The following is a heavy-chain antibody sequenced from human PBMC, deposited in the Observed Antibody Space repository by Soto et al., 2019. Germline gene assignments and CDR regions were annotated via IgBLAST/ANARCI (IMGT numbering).Heavy chain of an antibody. CDR2: IWYDGSNK. J-gene: IGHJ4*02. CDR3: ANERAAARPYYFDY. D-gene: IGHD6-6*01. V-gene: IGHV3-33*06. CDR1: GFTFSSYG. Sequence: QVQLVESGGGVVQPGRSLRLSCAASGFTFSSYGMHWVRQAPGKGLEWVAVIWYDGSNKYYADSVKGRFTIYRDNSKNTLYLQMNSQIADDTAVYYCANERAAARPYYFDYWGQCTLVTVSS.